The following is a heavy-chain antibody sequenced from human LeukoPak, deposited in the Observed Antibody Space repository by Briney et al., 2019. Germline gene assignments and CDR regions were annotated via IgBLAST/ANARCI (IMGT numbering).Heavy chain of an antibody. V-gene: IGHV4-4*07. CDR2: IYTSGRT. J-gene: IGHJ6*03. CDR3: ARGATMEPRKKHYYYYYMDV. CDR1: GGSISSYY. D-gene: IGHD5-12*01. Sequence: SETLSLTCTVSGGSISSYYWSWIRQPHGKGLEWIGRIYTSGRTNYNHPLKSRVTMSVDTSKNQFSLKLSSVTAADTAVYYCARGATMEPRKKHYYYYYMDVWGKGTTVTVSS.